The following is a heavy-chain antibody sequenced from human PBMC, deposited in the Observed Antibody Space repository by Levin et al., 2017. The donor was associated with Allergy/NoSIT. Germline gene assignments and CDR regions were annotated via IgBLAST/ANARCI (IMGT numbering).Heavy chain of an antibody. CDR1: GYTFSNYF. D-gene: IGHD2-21*01. V-gene: IGHV1-2*02. CDR3: ARLALAPGAFDY. CDR2: INPNNGDT. J-gene: IGHJ4*02. Sequence: NPGESLKISCKASGYTFSNYFIHWVRQAPGEGRGWVGWINPNNGDTSYGQMFQGTVTMTSDRSISTVYLALNSLPPDATAVYYCARLALAPGAFDYWGQGSLVTVSS.